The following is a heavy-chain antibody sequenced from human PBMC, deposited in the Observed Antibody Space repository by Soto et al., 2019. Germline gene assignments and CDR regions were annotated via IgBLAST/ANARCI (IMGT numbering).Heavy chain of an antibody. CDR1: GGSISSSNW. V-gene: IGHV4-4*02. CDR3: ARVRQGCSSTSCYFDP. Sequence: SETLSLTCAVSGGSISSSNWWNWVRQPPGKGQEWIGEIHHSGSTNYNPSLKSRVTISVDKSKNQFSLKLNSVTAADTAVYYCARVRQGCSSTSCYFDPWGQGTLVTVSS. CDR2: IHHSGST. D-gene: IGHD2-2*01. J-gene: IGHJ5*02.